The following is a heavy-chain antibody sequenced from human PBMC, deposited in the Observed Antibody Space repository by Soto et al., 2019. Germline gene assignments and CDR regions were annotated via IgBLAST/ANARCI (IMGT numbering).Heavy chain of an antibody. CDR3: ARERTSKGGMDV. CDR2: IISGGTRV. CDR1: GFTFSNDW. Sequence: TVGSLRLSCAASGFTFSNDWMNWVRQGPGKGLEWVSRIISGGTRVTYADSVKGRFTIARDNAKNTLYLEMHSLTAEDTAVYYCARERTSKGGMDVWGQGTTVTSP. V-gene: IGHV3-74*01. J-gene: IGHJ6*02.